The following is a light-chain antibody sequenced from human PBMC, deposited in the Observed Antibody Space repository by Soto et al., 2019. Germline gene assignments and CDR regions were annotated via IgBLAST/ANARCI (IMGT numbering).Light chain of an antibody. CDR2: GNN. CDR3: CSYAGSYTYV. CDR1: SSNIGAGYD. J-gene: IGLJ1*01. Sequence: QSVLTQPPSVSGAPGQTITISCTGSSSNIGAGYDVHWYQQLPGRAPKLLIYGNNNRPSGVPDRFSGSKSGTSVSLAITGLRGEDEADYYCCSYAGSYTYVFGTGTKVTVL. V-gene: IGLV1-40*01.